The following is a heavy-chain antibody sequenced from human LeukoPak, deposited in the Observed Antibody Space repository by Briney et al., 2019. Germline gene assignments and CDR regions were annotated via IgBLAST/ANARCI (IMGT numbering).Heavy chain of an antibody. V-gene: IGHV3-48*01. D-gene: IGHD3-22*01. CDR2: SGISSGTI. Sequence: GGSLRLSCVSSGFSLRDYAVNWVRQSPWKGLEWIASSGISSGTIYDGDSVKGRFTVSRDNANNSLYLQMSGLRVEDRGIYYCARDTYHYDSRAYSLDLWGQGTLVTVSS. J-gene: IGHJ5*02. CDR1: GFSLRDYA. CDR3: ARDTYHYDSRAYSLDL.